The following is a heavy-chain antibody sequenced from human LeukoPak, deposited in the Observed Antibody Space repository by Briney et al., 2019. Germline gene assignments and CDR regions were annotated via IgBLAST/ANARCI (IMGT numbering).Heavy chain of an antibody. CDR2: ITGSGDAT. V-gene: IGHV3-23*01. CDR3: HGGYAYALATHDY. Sequence: GGSLRLFCRTSGFIFSNYAVSWIRQTPGKGLEWFSAITGSGDATYYADSVKGRFTISRDNSKKMVFLQMNSLRVEDTAIYYCHGGYAYALATHDYWGQGILVTVSS. J-gene: IGHJ4*02. CDR1: GFIFSNYA. D-gene: IGHD5-12*01.